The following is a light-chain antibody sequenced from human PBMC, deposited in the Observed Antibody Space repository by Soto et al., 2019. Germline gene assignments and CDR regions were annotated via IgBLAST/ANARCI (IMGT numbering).Light chain of an antibody. CDR3: QQYNNWART. Sequence: EIVLTQSPGTLSLSPGERATLSCRASQSVSSNLAWYQQKRGQAPRLLMYGASTRATGIPARFSGSGSGTEFTLTISSLQSADFAVYFCQQYNNWARTFGQGTKVDIK. CDR2: GAS. CDR1: QSVSSN. J-gene: IGKJ1*01. V-gene: IGKV3-15*01.